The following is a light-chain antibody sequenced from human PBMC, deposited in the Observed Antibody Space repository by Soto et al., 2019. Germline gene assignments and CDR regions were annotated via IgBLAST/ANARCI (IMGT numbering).Light chain of an antibody. Sequence: DIQMTQSPSTLSASVGDRVTITSRASQSISNWLAWYQQRPGKAPKLLIYKASSLEGGVPSRFSGSGSGTEFTLTISSLQPDDFATYYCQQYNTYSRTFGQGTKVEI. V-gene: IGKV1-5*03. CDR1: QSISNW. CDR2: KAS. J-gene: IGKJ1*01. CDR3: QQYNTYSRT.